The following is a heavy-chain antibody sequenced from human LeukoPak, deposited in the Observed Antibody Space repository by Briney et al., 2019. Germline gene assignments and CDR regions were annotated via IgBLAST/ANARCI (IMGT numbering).Heavy chain of an antibody. V-gene: IGHV3-21*04. CDR3: ARGGYSSSWYHFDY. CDR1: GFTFSSYS. Sequence: GGSLRLSCAASGFTFSSYSMNWVRQAPGKGLEWVSSISSSSSYIYYADSVRGRFTISRDNSKNTLFLQMNSLRAEDTAVYYCARGGYSSSWYHFDYWGQGTLVTVSS. J-gene: IGHJ4*02. D-gene: IGHD6-13*01. CDR2: ISSSSSYI.